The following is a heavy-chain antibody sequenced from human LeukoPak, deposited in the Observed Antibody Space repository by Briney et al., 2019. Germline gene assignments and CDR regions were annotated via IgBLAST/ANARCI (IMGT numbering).Heavy chain of an antibody. CDR2: INRDGSEK. Sequence: GGSLRLSCAASGFTFSSYWMIWVRQAPGKGLEWVANINRDGSEKNYVDSVKGRFTISRDNGKRSLYLQLSSLRAEDTAVYYCVRDNSPYGRSAYYDAFDMWGQGTMVTVSS. CDR1: GFTFSSYW. V-gene: IGHV3-7*01. D-gene: IGHD3-3*01. J-gene: IGHJ3*02. CDR3: VRDNSPYGRSAYYDAFDM.